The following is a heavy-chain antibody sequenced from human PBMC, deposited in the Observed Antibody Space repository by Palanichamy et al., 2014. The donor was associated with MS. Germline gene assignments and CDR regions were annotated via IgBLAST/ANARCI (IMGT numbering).Heavy chain of an antibody. V-gene: IGHV3-73*01. D-gene: IGHD3-16*01. Sequence: EVRLVEVWGRLGPAWGSLKLFCAASGFTFSGSAMHWVRQASGKGLEWVGRIRSKANSYATAYAASVKGRFTISRDDSKNTAYLQMNSLKTEDTAVYYCTGVGETLGGQGTQVTVSS. J-gene: IGHJ4*02. CDR3: TGVGETL. CDR1: GFTFSGSA. CDR2: IRSKANSYAT.